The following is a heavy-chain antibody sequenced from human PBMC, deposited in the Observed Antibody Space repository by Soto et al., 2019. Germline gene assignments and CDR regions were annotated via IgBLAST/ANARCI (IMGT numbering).Heavy chain of an antibody. Sequence: ASVKVSCKASGYTFTSYAMHWVRQAPGQRLEWMGWINAGNGNTKYSQKFQGRVTITRDTSASTAYMELSSLRSEDTAVYYCARVVRFLEWLFDYWGQGTLVTVSS. V-gene: IGHV1-3*01. J-gene: IGHJ4*02. CDR2: INAGNGNT. D-gene: IGHD3-3*01. CDR1: GYTFTSYA. CDR3: ARVVRFLEWLFDY.